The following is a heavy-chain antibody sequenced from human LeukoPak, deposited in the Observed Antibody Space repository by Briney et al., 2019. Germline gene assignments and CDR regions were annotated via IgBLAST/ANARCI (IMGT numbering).Heavy chain of an antibody. CDR3: ARTAGPLYGSGWYDSRLAPDY. CDR2: ISYDGSNK. J-gene: IGHJ4*02. V-gene: IGHV3-30*03. CDR1: GFTFSSYG. D-gene: IGHD6-19*01. Sequence: GGSLRLSCAASGFTFSSYGMHWVRQAPGKGLEWVAVISYDGSNKYYADSVKDRFTISRDNSRNTLYLQMNSLRAEDTAVYYCARTAGPLYGSGWYDSRLAPDYWGQGTLVTVSS.